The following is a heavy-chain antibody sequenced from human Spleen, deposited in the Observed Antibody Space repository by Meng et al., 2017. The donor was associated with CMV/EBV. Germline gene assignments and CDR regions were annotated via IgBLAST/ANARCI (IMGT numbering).Heavy chain of an antibody. Sequence: GESMKISCAVSGITFRGYTMHWVRQAPGKGLEWVAVISFDGSFKYYADSVKGRFTISRDNSKNTLYLQMNSLRAEDTAMYYCAKYTMDVWGQGTTVTVSS. J-gene: IGHJ6*02. CDR1: GITFRGYT. V-gene: IGHV3-30-3*02. CDR2: ISFDGSFK. CDR3: AKYTMDV.